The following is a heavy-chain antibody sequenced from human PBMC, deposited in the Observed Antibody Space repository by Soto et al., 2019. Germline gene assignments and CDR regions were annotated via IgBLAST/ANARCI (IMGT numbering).Heavy chain of an antibody. CDR2: VHYSGNT. CDR3: ARHFPAYCGGDCYPLLGYVMDV. V-gene: IGHV4-39*01. CDR1: GGSISSSSYY. D-gene: IGHD2-21*02. J-gene: IGHJ6*02. Sequence: QLQLQESGPGLVKPSEPLSLTCTVSGGSISSSSYYWGWIRQPPGKGLEWIGSVHYSGNTYYNPSQKSRVPRTVDTSKSQFYLKLSSVPAADTAVYYCARHFPAYCGGDCYPLLGYVMDVWGQGTTVTVSS.